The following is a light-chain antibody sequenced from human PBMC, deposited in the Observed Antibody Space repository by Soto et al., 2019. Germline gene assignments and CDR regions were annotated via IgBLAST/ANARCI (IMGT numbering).Light chain of an antibody. CDR2: DVN. J-gene: IGLJ7*01. Sequence: QSALTQPASVSGSPGQSITISCTGTSSDIGGYKYVSWYQQHPGKVPKLLIFDVNNRPSGVSDRFSGSKSGNTASLTSTGLQAEDEAEYYCCSYTSSTSLIFGGGTQLTVL. CDR3: CSYTSSTSLI. V-gene: IGLV2-14*03. CDR1: SSDIGGYKY.